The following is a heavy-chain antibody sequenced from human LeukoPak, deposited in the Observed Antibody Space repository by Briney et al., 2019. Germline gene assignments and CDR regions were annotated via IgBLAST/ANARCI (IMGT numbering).Heavy chain of an antibody. CDR1: GFTFSNYW. D-gene: IGHD1-26*01. V-gene: IGHV3-7*01. CDR3: ARDIIVGASKFDY. CDR2: IKKDESEK. J-gene: IGHJ4*02. Sequence: GGSLRLSCAVPGFTFSNYWMSWVRQAPGKGLEWAAHIKKDESEKYYVDSVKGRFTISRDNAKNSLYLQMNSLRAEDTAIYYCARDIIVGASKFDYWGPGTLVTVSS.